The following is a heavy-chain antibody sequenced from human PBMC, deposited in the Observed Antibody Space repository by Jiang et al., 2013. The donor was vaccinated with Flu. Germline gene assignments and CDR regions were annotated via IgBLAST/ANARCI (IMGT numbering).Heavy chain of an antibody. CDR2: INAGNGNT. CDR3: ARDLVYYDSSGYYYEANWFDP. V-gene: IGHV1-3*01. D-gene: IGHD3-22*01. Sequence: SGAEVKKPGASVKVSCKASGYTFTSYAMHWVRQAPGQRLEWMGWINAGNGNTKYSQKFQGRVTITRDTSASTAYMELSSLRSEDTAVYYCARDLVYYDSSGYYYEANWFDPGAREPGHRLL. J-gene: IGHJ5*02. CDR1: GYTFTSYA.